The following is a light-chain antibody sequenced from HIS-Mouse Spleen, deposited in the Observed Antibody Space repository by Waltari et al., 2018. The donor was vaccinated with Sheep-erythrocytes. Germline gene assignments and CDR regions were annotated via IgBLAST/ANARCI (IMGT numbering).Light chain of an antibody. Sequence: SSELTQDPAVSVALGQTVRITCHGDSLDSQYASWLQQKPGQAPVLVIYGKNNRPSGIPDRFSGSSSGNTASLTITGAQAEDEADFYCNSRDSSGNHLGVVFGGGTKLTVL. J-gene: IGLJ2*01. CDR1: SLDSQY. CDR2: GKN. V-gene: IGLV3-19*01. CDR3: NSRDSSGNHLGVV.